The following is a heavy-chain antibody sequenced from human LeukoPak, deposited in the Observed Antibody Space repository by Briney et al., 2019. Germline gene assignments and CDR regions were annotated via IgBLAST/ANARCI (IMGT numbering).Heavy chain of an antibody. D-gene: IGHD6-19*01. V-gene: IGHV4-4*09. Sequence: PSETLSLTCTVPGGSISSYYWSWIRQPPGKGLEWIGYIYTSGSTNYNPSLKSRVTISVDTSKNQFSLKLSSVTAADTAVYYCARRVQWLAYNWFDPWGQGTLVTVSS. CDR2: IYTSGST. CDR1: GGSISSYY. CDR3: ARRVQWLAYNWFDP. J-gene: IGHJ5*02.